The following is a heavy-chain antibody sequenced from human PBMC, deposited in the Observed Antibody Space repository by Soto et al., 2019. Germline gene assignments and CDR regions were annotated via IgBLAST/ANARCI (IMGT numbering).Heavy chain of an antibody. CDR3: ARDERYYYYGMDV. V-gene: IGHV3-30-3*01. Sequence: GGSLRLSCAASGFTFSSYAMHWVRQAPGKGLEWVAVISYDGSNKYYADSVKGRFTISRDNSKNTLYLQMNSLRADDTAVYYCARDERYYYYGMDVWGQGTTVTVSS. CDR2: ISYDGSNK. J-gene: IGHJ6*02. CDR1: GFTFSSYA.